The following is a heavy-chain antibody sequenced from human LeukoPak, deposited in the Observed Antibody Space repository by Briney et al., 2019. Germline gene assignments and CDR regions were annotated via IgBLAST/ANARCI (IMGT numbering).Heavy chain of an antibody. J-gene: IGHJ5*02. V-gene: IGHV3-20*04. CDR3: VRKMYYYDSSDLGWFDP. D-gene: IGHD3-22*01. CDR1: GFTFDDYG. Sequence: PGGSLRLSCAASGFTFDDYGMSWVRQAPGKGLEWVSGINWNGGSTGYADSVKGRFTISRDNAKNSLYLQMNSLRAEDTAVYYCVRKMYYYDSSDLGWFDPWGQGTPVTVSS. CDR2: INWNGGST.